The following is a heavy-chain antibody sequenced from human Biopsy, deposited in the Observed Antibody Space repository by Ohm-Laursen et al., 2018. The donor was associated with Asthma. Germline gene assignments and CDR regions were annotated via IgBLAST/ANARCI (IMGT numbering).Heavy chain of an antibody. J-gene: IGHJ4*02. D-gene: IGHD5-24*01. CDR2: ISYTGTT. V-gene: IGHV4-31*03. CDR3: ARQQFATSPDDY. CDR1: GDSSNSGGYS. Sequence: SQTLSLTCTVSGDSSNSGGYSWTWIRQLPGKGLEWIGYISYTGTTYYNPSLKSRISMTVDTSKIQFSLKLTSVTAADTAVYYCARQQFATSPDDYWGRGTLVTVSS.